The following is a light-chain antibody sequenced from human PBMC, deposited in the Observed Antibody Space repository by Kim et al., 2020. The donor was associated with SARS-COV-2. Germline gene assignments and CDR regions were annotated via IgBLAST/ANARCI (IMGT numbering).Light chain of an antibody. CDR2: AAS. J-gene: IGKJ4*01. V-gene: IGKV1-39*01. Sequence: DIQMTQSPSSLAASVGDRVTIACRASQSINAYLNWYQQKPGKAPILLIYAASTLQSGVPSRFSGSGSGTDFTLTISSLQPADFATYYCQQSHTAPLLTFGGGTKVDIK. CDR3: QQSHTAPLLT. CDR1: QSINAY.